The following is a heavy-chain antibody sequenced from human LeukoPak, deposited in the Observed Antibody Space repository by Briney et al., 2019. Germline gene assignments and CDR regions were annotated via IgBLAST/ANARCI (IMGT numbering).Heavy chain of an antibody. V-gene: IGHV3-23*01. J-gene: IGHJ6*02. D-gene: IGHD4-17*01. CDR2: ISGRGGST. Sequence: GGSLRLSCAASGFTFSTYVMSWVRQAPGKGLEWVSAISGRGGSTYYADSVKGRFTISRDNSKNTLYLQMNSLRAEDTAVYYCAKDLTTVTPRYGMDVWGQGTTVTVSS. CDR1: GFTFSTYV. CDR3: AKDLTTVTPRYGMDV.